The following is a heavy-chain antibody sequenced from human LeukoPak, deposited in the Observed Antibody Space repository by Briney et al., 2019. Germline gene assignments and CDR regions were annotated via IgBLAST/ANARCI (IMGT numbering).Heavy chain of an antibody. V-gene: IGHV3-21*06. CDR2: ISSNSRFI. CDR1: GFTFSNSW. Sequence: GGSLRLSCAASGFTFSNSWMSWIRQAPGKGLEWVSSISSNSRFIYDADSVKGRFTISRDNAKNLLYLQMNSLRAEDTAVYYCARDVRTDYWGQGTLVTVSS. D-gene: IGHD2-2*01. J-gene: IGHJ4*02. CDR3: ARDVRTDY.